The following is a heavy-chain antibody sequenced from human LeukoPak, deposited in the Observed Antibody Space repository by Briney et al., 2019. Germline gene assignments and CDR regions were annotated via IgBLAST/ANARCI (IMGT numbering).Heavy chain of an antibody. Sequence: GGTLRLSCGASGFSFSSYGMSWVRQAPGEGLEWVSSITGGTRSTYYADSVKGRFTISRDNSKNTLYLQMNSLRAEDTAVYYCARVYYSNSYDYWYFDLWGRGTLVTVSS. J-gene: IGHJ2*01. D-gene: IGHD6-13*01. CDR3: ARVYYSNSYDYWYFDL. CDR1: GFSFSSYG. CDR2: ITGGTRST. V-gene: IGHV3-23*01.